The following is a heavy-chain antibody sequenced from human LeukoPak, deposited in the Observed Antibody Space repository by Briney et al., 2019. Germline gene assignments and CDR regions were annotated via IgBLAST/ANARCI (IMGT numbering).Heavy chain of an antibody. CDR3: VRSGVVLQTGFDF. CDR2: VFHDGTT. J-gene: IGHJ4*02. D-gene: IGHD3-16*01. CDR1: GGSIMTAPYY. Sequence: SETLSLTCAVSGGSIMTAPYYWGWIRQPPGKGLEWLGSVFHDGTTYYSPSLKSRVTVSADTSRNRFSLSLTSSSAADPAVYYCVRSGVVLQTGFDFWGQGALVTVSS. V-gene: IGHV4-39*07.